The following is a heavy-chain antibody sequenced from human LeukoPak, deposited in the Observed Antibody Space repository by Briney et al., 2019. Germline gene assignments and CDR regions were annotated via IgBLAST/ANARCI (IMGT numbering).Heavy chain of an antibody. CDR3: AKGGNALYYFDY. Sequence: GGSLRLSCAASGCTFSSYAMSWVRQAPGKGLEWVSAISGSGGSTYYADSVKGRFTISRDNSKNTLYLQMNSLRAEDTAVYYCAKGGNALYYFDYWGQGTLVTVTS. CDR1: GCTFSSYA. V-gene: IGHV3-23*01. CDR2: ISGSGGST. J-gene: IGHJ4*02.